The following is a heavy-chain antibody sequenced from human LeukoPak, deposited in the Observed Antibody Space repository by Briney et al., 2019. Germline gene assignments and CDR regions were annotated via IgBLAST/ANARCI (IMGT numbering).Heavy chain of an antibody. CDR3: ARGEDNGDDFDY. J-gene: IGHJ4*02. Sequence: ASVKVSCKASGGTFSSYAISWVRQAPGQGLEWMGWISPRGGTNYAQKFQGWVTMTRDTSISTAYMELSRLRSDDTAVYYCARGEDNGDDFDYWGQGPLVTVSS. CDR1: GGTFSSYA. D-gene: IGHD4-17*01. CDR2: ISPRGGT. V-gene: IGHV1-2*04.